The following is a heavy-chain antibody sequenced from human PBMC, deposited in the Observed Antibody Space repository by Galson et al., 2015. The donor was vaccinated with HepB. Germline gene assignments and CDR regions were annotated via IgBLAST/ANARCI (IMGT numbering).Heavy chain of an antibody. J-gene: IGHJ4*02. D-gene: IGHD1-7*01. CDR3: AKLTVRLELPGECYFDY. Sequence: SLRLSCAASGFTFSSYAMSWVRQAPGKGLEWVSAISGSGGSTYYADSVKGRFTISRDNSKNTLYLQMNSLRAEDTAVYYCAKLTVRLELPGECYFDYWGQGTLVTVSS. V-gene: IGHV3-23*01. CDR2: ISGSGGST. CDR1: GFTFSSYA.